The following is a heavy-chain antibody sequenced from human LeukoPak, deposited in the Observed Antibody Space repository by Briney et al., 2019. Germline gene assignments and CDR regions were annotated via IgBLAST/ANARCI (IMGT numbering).Heavy chain of an antibody. CDR1: GYTFTGYY. Sequence: ASVKVSCKASGYTFTGYYMHWVRQAPGQGLEWMGWINPNSGGTNYAQKFQGRITMTRDTSISTAYMELSRLRSDDTAVYYCAKYCSSTSCPLGAFDIWGQGTMVTVSS. CDR3: AKYCSSTSCPLGAFDI. J-gene: IGHJ3*02. D-gene: IGHD2-2*01. V-gene: IGHV1-2*02. CDR2: INPNSGGT.